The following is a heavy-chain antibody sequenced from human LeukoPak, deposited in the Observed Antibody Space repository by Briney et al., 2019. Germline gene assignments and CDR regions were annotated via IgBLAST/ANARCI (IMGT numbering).Heavy chain of an antibody. CDR3: AKEGRITMIVVVIKKFDY. J-gene: IGHJ4*02. Sequence: GGSLRLSCAASGFTFSSYSMNWVRQAPGKGLEWVSAISGSGGSTYYADSVKGRFTISRDNSKNTLYLQMNSLRAEDTAVYYCAKEGRITMIVVVIKKFDYWGQGTLVTVSS. D-gene: IGHD3-22*01. CDR1: GFTFSSYS. CDR2: ISGSGGST. V-gene: IGHV3-23*01.